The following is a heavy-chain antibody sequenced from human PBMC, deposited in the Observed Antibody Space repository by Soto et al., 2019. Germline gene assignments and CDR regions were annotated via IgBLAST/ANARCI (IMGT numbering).Heavy chain of an antibody. D-gene: IGHD6-13*01. V-gene: IGHV4-30-2*01. CDR2: IYHSGST. CDR1: GGSISSGGYS. J-gene: IGHJ5*02. CDR3: ARGIAAAVWFDP. Sequence: QLQLQESGSGLVKPSQTLSLTCAVSGGSISSGGYSWSWIRQPPGKSLEWIGYIYHSGSTYYNPSLHSRVTISVAGSKNQFSLKLSSVTAADTAVYYCARGIAAAVWFDPWGPGTLVTVSS.